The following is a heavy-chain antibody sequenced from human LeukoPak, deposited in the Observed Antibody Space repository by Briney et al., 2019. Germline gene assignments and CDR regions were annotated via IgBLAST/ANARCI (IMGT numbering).Heavy chain of an antibody. CDR2: ISVSGNT. CDR1: GFTLSSYA. V-gene: IGHV3-23*01. Sequence: GGSLRLSCAASGFTLSSYAMSWVRQGPGKGLEWVSAISVSGNTYHADSVKGRFTISRDSSKNTLYLQMNSLRSDDTAVYYCAKDGDYGSGSYYRGHFDYWGQGTLVTVSS. J-gene: IGHJ4*02. D-gene: IGHD3-10*01. CDR3: AKDGDYGSGSYYRGHFDY.